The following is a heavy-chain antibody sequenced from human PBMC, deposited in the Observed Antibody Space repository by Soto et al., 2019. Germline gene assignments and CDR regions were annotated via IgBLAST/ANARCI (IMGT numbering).Heavy chain of an antibody. J-gene: IGHJ4*02. CDR1: GFTFSSYG. D-gene: IGHD6-19*01. V-gene: IGHV3-33*01. CDR2: IWYDGSNK. CDR3: ARDSHVGSGWQLTADY. Sequence: GGSLRLSCAASGFTFSSYGMHWVRQAPGKGLEWVAVIWYDGSNKYYAESVKGRFTISRDNSKNTLYLQMNSLRAEDTAVHYCARDSHVGSGWQLTADYWGQGTLVTVSS.